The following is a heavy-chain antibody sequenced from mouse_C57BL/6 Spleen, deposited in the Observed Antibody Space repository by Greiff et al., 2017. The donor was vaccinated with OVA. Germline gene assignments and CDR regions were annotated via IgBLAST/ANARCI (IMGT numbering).Heavy chain of an antibody. D-gene: IGHD1-1*01. CDR3: ARRHHYYGSSYAYFDV. Sequence: EVMLVESGGGLVKPGGSLKLSCAASGFTFSSYAMSWVRQTPEKRLEWVATISDGGSYTYYPDNVKGRFTISRDNAKNNLYLQMSHLKSEDTAMYYCARRHHYYGSSYAYFDVWGTGTTVTVSS. CDR2: ISDGGSYT. J-gene: IGHJ1*03. CDR1: GFTFSSYA. V-gene: IGHV5-4*03.